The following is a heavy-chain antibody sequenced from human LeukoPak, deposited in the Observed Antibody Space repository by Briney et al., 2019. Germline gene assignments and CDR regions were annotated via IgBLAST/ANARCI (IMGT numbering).Heavy chain of an antibody. V-gene: IGHV4-59*01. D-gene: IGHD3-3*02. Sequence: SETLSLTCTVSGGTISSYYWSWIRQPPGKGLEWIGYIYYSGSTNYNPSLKSRVTISVDTSKNQFSLKLSSVTAADTAVYYCARQTGRRSPIAFYWYFDLWGRGTVVTVSS. J-gene: IGHJ2*01. CDR1: GGTISSYY. CDR2: IYYSGST. CDR3: ARQTGRRSPIAFYWYFDL.